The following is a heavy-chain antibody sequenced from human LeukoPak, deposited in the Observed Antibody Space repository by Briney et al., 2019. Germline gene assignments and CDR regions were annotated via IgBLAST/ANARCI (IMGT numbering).Heavy chain of an antibody. CDR1: GFTFSSNW. CDR2: IKPDGSAV. D-gene: IGHD2-21*02. V-gene: IGHV3-7*01. J-gene: IGHJ6*02. Sequence: PGGSLRLSCATSGFTFSSNWMSWVRHVPGRGLDWVANIKPDGSAVYYAASVKGRFTVSRDNAKNSLYLQMNSLRVEDTAVYYCARDPSEVTANYYYYGMDVWGQGTTVTVSS. CDR3: ARDPSEVTANYYYYGMDV.